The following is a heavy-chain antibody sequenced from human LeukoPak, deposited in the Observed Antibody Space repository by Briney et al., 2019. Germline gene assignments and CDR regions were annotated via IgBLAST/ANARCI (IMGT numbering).Heavy chain of an antibody. D-gene: IGHD3-3*01. J-gene: IGHJ5*02. Sequence: SETLSLTCTVSGCSISSGYYWGWIRQPPGKGLEWIGSIYHSGSTYYNPSLKSRVTISVDTSKNQFSLKLSSVTAADTAVYYCARDRGDFWSGYYSWFDPWGQGTLVTVSS. CDR2: IYHSGST. CDR1: GCSISSGYY. CDR3: ARDRGDFWSGYYSWFDP. V-gene: IGHV4-38-2*02.